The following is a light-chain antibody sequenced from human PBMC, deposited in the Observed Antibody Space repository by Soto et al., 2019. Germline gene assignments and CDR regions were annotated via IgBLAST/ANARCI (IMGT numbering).Light chain of an antibody. CDR1: IHYDF. CDR2: EVS. Sequence: LTQPASVSGSPGQSITISCTGYIHYDFVSWYQQHPGTAPKLVIYEVSNRPSGTSDRFSGSKSGHTASLTISGLQTEDEAVYYCGSYTSSSNYVFGTGTKVTVL. CDR3: GSYTSSSNYV. J-gene: IGLJ1*01. V-gene: IGLV2-14*01.